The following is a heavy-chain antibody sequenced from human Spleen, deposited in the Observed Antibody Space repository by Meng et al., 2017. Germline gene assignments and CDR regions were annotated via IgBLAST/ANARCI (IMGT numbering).Heavy chain of an antibody. J-gene: IGHJ5*02. D-gene: IGHD6-19*01. CDR1: GGSISSGDYY. V-gene: IGHV4-31*03. CDR2: IYYSGST. Sequence: QVQLQESGPGQLKPSQTLSLTCTVSGGSISSGDYYWSWIRQHSGKGLEWIGYIYYSGSTYYNPSLKSRVTISVDTSKNQFSLKLRSVTAADTAVYYCVRSSGWVRTGFDPWGQGTLVTVSS. CDR3: VRSSGWVRTGFDP.